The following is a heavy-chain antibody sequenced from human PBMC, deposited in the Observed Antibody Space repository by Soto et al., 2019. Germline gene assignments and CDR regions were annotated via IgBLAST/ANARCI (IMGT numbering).Heavy chain of an antibody. CDR1: GGSISSYY. CDR3: ARQKAIFGVVSLLYFDY. D-gene: IGHD3-3*01. V-gene: IGHV4-59*08. J-gene: IGHJ4*02. Sequence: PSETLSLTCTVSGGSISSYYWSWIRQPPGKGLEWIGYIYYSGSTNYNPSLKSRVTISVDTSKNQFSLKLSSVTAADTAVYYCARQKAIFGVVSLLYFDYWGQGTLVTVPQ. CDR2: IYYSGST.